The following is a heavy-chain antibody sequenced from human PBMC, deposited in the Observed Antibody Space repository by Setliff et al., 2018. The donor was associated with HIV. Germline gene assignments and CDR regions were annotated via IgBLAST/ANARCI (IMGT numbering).Heavy chain of an antibody. D-gene: IGHD3-10*01. V-gene: IGHV4-59*12. CDR2: IYYSGST. J-gene: IGHJ4*02. CDR3: ARDRHGSGSYYSDY. Sequence: SETLSLTCTVSGGSISFYHWSWIRQSPGKGLEWIGYIYYSGSTYYNPSLKSRVTISVDTSKNQFSLKLSSVTAADTAVYYCARDRHGSGSYYSDYWGQGTLVTVSS. CDR1: GGSISFYH.